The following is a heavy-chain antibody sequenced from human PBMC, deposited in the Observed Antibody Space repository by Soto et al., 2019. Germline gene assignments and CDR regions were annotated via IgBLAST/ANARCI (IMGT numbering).Heavy chain of an antibody. CDR3: AHLMLTLGGEIGDDAFDI. V-gene: IGHV2-5*02. Sequence: QITLKESGPPLVKPTQTLTLTCTFSGFSLITRGVGVGWIRQPPGKALEWLAVIYWDNDKRYSPSLKTRFTTTKDTSKNQVVLTMTNMDPVDTGTYYCAHLMLTLGGEIGDDAFDIWGQGTMVTVSS. CDR2: IYWDNDK. D-gene: IGHD3-16*01. J-gene: IGHJ3*02. CDR1: GFSLITRGVG.